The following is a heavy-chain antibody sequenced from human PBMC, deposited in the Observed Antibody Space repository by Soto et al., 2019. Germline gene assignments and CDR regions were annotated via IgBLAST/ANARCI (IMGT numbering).Heavy chain of an antibody. CDR2: IKSKTDGGTT. CDR1: GFTFSNAW. J-gene: IGHJ6*02. V-gene: IGHV3-15*01. CDR3: TTGVGAGRYDFWSGYYTGGGDYGMDV. D-gene: IGHD3-3*01. Sequence: PGGSLRLSCAASGFTFSNAWMSWVRQAPGKGLEWVGRIKSKTDGGTTDYAAPVKGRFTISRDDSKNTLYLQMNSLKTEDTAVYYCTTGVGAGRYDFWSGYYTGGGDYGMDVWGQGTTVTVSS.